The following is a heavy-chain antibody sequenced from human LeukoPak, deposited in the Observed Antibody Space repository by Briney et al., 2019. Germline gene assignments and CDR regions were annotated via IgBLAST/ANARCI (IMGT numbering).Heavy chain of an antibody. CDR2: ISGYGANT. Sequence: GGSLRLSCAASGFTFDSYGMSWVRQAPARGLEWVSAISGYGANTYYADSVKGRFTISRDNSKNTLYLQMNSLRAEDTAVYYCVRGAYSSSWLNFDYWGQGTLVTVSS. J-gene: IGHJ4*02. CDR3: VRGAYSSSWLNFDY. CDR1: GFTFDSYG. V-gene: IGHV3-23*01. D-gene: IGHD6-13*01.